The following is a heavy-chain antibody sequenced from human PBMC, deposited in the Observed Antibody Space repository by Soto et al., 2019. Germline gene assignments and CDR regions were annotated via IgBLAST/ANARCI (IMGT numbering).Heavy chain of an antibody. CDR1: GGVFRNYA. CDR2: IIPVFGTA. D-gene: IGHD6-13*01. V-gene: IGHV1-69*01. Sequence: QVQLVQSGAEVKKPGSSVKVSCKASGGVFRNYAINWVRQAPGQGLEWMGGIIPVFGTADYPQKFQGRVTITADESTPTAYMELTSLKSEATAVYFCARARGGIYAFDSWGQGTLVTVAS. J-gene: IGHJ5*01. CDR3: ARARGGIYAFDS.